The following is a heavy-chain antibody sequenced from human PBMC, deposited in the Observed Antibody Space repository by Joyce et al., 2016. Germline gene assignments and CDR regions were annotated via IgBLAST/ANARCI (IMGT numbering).Heavy chain of an antibody. CDR3: VRGISARPGGPNWFDP. D-gene: IGHD6-6*01. CDR1: GFSVSGYW. V-gene: IGHV3-74*01. J-gene: IGHJ5*02. Sequence: EVQLVESGGGLVQPGGSLRLSCSASGFSVSGYWIHWVRQAPGKGLVGVSRINTDGSSTRFADSVKGRFTISRDNAKNTLYLQMNGLGAEDTAVYYCVRGISARPGGPNWFDPWGQGTLITVSS. CDR2: INTDGSST.